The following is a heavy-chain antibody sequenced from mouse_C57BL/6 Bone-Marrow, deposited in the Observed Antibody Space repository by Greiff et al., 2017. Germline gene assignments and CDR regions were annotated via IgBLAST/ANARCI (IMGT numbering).Heavy chain of an antibody. J-gene: IGHJ1*03. CDR3: ARVLEWYFDV. Sequence: QVQLKQSGAELVRPGTSVKMSCTASGYTFTNYWIGWAQQRPGHGLEWIGDIYPGGGYTNYNEKFKGKATLTADKSSSTAYMQFSSLTSEDSAIYYCARVLEWYFDVWGTGTTVTVSS. CDR1: GYTFTNYW. V-gene: IGHV1-63*01. CDR2: IYPGGGYT.